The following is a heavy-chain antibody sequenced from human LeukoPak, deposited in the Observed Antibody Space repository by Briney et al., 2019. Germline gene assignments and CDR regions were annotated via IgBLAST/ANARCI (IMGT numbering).Heavy chain of an antibody. J-gene: IGHJ4*02. D-gene: IGHD3-22*01. CDR2: IYYSGST. CDR1: GGSITSSSYY. V-gene: IGHV4-39*01. CDR3: ARLTYFYDGSDYYYGRLFDY. Sequence: PSEALSLTCTVSGGSITSSSYYWGWIRQPPGKGLEWIGSIYYSGSTYYNPSLKSRVTISVDTSKNQFSLKLSSVTAADTAVYYCARLTYFYDGSDYYYGRLFDYWGQGTLVTVSS.